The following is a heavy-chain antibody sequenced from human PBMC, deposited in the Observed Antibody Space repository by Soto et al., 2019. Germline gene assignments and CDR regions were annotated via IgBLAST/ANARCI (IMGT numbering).Heavy chain of an antibody. D-gene: IGHD3-3*02. CDR3: TRYTAFAAYNSDD. CDR1: GGSMSGSY. Sequence: SDALSLTFICSGGSMSGSYWSGIRQSPGTGLEWIGYIYYRGSTNYNPSLKSRVTISVHTSKNQFSLKLSSVTAADTAMYYWTRYTAFAAYNSDDWGLGTLVTVCS. V-gene: IGHV4-59*12. CDR2: IYYRGST. J-gene: IGHJ4*02.